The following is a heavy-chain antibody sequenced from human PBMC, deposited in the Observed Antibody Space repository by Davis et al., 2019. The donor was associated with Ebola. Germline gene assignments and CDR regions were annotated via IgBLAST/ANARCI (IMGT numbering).Heavy chain of an antibody. D-gene: IGHD3-22*01. CDR2: SYYSGST. CDR3: ASLDYYDSSGYYYDWFDP. J-gene: IGHJ5*02. Sequence: SETLSLTCTVSAASISSYYWSWILHPPGKGLDGIGYSYYSGSTNYNPSLKSRVTISVDTSKNQFSLKLSSVTAADTAVYYCASLDYYDSSGYYYDWFDPWGQGTLVTVSS. CDR1: AASISSYY. V-gene: IGHV4-59*01.